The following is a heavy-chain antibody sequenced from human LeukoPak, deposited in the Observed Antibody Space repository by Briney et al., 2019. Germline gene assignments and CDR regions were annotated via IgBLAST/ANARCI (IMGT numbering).Heavy chain of an antibody. Sequence: SETLSLTCSVSGGSLTNYYWGWVRQPPGKGLEYIGYIHSDGTTHYNPSLKSRVTVSLDTSRTHFSLRLSFVTASDTAVYFCARLNYRGGEALHFDYWGQGTLVAVSS. V-gene: IGHV4-4*09. J-gene: IGHJ4*02. CDR1: GGSLTNYY. CDR2: IHSDGTT. CDR3: ARLNYRGGEALHFDY. D-gene: IGHD3-16*01.